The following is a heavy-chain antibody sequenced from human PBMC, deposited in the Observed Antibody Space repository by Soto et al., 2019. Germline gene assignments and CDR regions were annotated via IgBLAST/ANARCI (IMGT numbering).Heavy chain of an antibody. V-gene: IGHV3-72*01. CDR2: IRNKANSYTT. CDR1: GFTFSDHY. J-gene: IGHJ5*02. D-gene: IGHD2-15*01. CDR3: AREYCTGGGCYSFDP. Sequence: EVQLVESGGGLVQPGGSLRLSCAASGFTFSDHYMDWVRQAPGKGLEWVGRIRNKANSYTTEYAASVKGRFTISRDDSKNSLYLQMNSLKTEDTAVYYCAREYCTGGGCYSFDPWGQGTLVTVSS.